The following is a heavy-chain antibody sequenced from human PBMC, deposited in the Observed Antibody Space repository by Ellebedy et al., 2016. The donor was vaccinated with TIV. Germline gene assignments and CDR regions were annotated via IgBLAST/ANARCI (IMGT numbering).Heavy chain of an antibody. CDR1: GFTFSDFG. CDR3: AKDGATGTTGGMDV. D-gene: IGHD1-1*01. V-gene: IGHV3-30*18. J-gene: IGHJ6*02. CDR2: ISYDGSND. Sequence: GGSLRLXXTASGFTFSDFGMHWVRQAPGKGLEWVAVISYDGSNDYSTDSVKGRFTISRDNSKNTLFLQMNSLGADDSAVYYCAKDGATGTTGGMDVWGQGTTVTVSS.